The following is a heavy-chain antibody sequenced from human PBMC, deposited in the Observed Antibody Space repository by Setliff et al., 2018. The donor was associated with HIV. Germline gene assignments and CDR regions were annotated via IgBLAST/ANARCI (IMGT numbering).Heavy chain of an antibody. D-gene: IGHD3-10*01. Sequence: ASVQVSCKASGYTLTNYDINWVRQATGQGLEWMGWMNPSGATGYAQEFQGRVTMTRDTSISTAYMELRSLRSEDTAVYYCARVISGRGRELPDFDYWGQGTQVTSPQ. J-gene: IGHJ4*02. CDR3: ARVISGRGRELPDFDY. CDR1: GYTLTNYD. CDR2: MNPSGAT. V-gene: IGHV1-8*02.